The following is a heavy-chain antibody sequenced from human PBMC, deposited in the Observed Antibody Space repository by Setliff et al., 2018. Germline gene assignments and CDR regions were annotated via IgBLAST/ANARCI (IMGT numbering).Heavy chain of an antibody. V-gene: IGHV3-23*01. D-gene: IGHD3-10*01. Sequence: EGSLRLSCAASGLTFRTYAMSWVRQAPGKGLEWVSSTTGSGGDRDYADSVKGRFTISRDNSKNTLYLQMNSLRAEDTAVYYCVTSTIIIYYFDFWGQGTPVTVSS. CDR3: VTSTIIIYYFDF. CDR1: GLTFRTYA. J-gene: IGHJ4*02. CDR2: TTGSGGDR.